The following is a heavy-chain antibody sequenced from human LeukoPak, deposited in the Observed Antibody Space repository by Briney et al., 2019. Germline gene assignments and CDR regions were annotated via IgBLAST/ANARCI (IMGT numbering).Heavy chain of an antibody. V-gene: IGHV3-21*01. CDR3: ARGRRGYDYYY. CDR1: GFTFSSYS. J-gene: IGHJ4*02. D-gene: IGHD5-12*01. Sequence: PGGSLRLSCAASGFTFSSYSMNWVRQAPGKGLEWVSSISSSTDIYYADSVKGRFTSSRDNAKNSLYLQMNSLRAEDTAGYYCARGRRGYDYYYWGQGTLVTVSS. CDR2: ISSSTDI.